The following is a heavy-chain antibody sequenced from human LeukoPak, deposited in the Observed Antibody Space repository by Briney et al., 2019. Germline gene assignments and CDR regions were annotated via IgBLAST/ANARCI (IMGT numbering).Heavy chain of an antibody. V-gene: IGHV4-59*01. D-gene: IGHD3-10*01. J-gene: IGHJ3*02. CDR1: GGSISSYY. CDR2: IYYSGST. Sequence: SETLSLTCTVSGGSISSYYWSWIRQPPGKGLEWIGYIYYSGSTNYNPSLKSRVTISVDTSKNQFSLKLSSVTAADTAVYYCARSRWFGELSRAFDIWGQGTMVTVSS. CDR3: ARSRWFGELSRAFDI.